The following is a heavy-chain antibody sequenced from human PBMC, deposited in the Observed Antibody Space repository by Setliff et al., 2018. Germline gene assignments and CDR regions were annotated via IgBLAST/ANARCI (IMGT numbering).Heavy chain of an antibody. D-gene: IGHD2-21*01. J-gene: IGHJ4*02. CDR3: ARGGDYCGGECYIPPPDSY. Sequence: GGSMRLSCAASGFSISDHYMDWVRQAPGKGLEWVSAISASGRTTYSADSVRGRFTISRDISKNTLYLQMNSLRPEDTAVYYCARGGDYCGGECYIPPPDSYWGQGTLVTVSS. CDR2: ISASGRTT. CDR1: GFSISDHY. V-gene: IGHV3-23*01.